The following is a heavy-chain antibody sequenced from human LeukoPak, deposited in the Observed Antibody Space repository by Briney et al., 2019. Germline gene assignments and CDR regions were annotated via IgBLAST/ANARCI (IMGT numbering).Heavy chain of an antibody. J-gene: IGHJ4*02. CDR3: AREYTMVRGVIITSYYFDY. CDR2: ISAYNGNT. CDR1: GYTFTSYG. D-gene: IGHD3-10*01. Sequence: ASVKVSCTASGYTFTSYGISWVRQAPGQGLEWMGWISAYNGNTNYAQKLQGRVTMTTDTSTSTAYMELRSLRSDDTAVYYCAREYTMVRGVIITSYYFDYWGQGTLVTVSS. V-gene: IGHV1-18*01.